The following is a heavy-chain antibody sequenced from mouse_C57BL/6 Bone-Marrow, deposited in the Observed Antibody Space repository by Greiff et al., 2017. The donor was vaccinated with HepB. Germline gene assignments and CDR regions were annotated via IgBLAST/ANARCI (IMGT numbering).Heavy chain of an antibody. CDR2: IYPRGGNT. D-gene: IGHD1-1*01. CDR3: ARSSKKITTVVDWSLYYFDY. J-gene: IGHJ2*01. Sequence: VKLQESGAELARPGASVKLSCKASGYTFTSYGISWVKQRTGQGLEWIGEIYPRGGNTYYNETFKGKATLTADKSSSTAYMELRSLTSEDSAGYFCARSSKKITTVVDWSLYYFDYWGQGTTLTVSS. V-gene: IGHV1-81*01. CDR1: GYTFTSYG.